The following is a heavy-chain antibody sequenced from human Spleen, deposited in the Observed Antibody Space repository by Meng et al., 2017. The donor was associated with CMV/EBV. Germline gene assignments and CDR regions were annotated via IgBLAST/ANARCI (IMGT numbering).Heavy chain of an antibody. V-gene: IGHV3-43*01. D-gene: IGHD5-12*01. Sequence: GESLKISCAASGFTFDDYTMLWVRQAPGKGLEWVSLINWDGGNTFYADSVEGRFTISRDNSKNSLYLQMNSLRTEDTALYYCAKDLSGSDAFDIWGQGTMVTVSS. CDR2: INWDGGNT. CDR1: GFTFDDYT. CDR3: AKDLSGSDAFDI. J-gene: IGHJ3*02.